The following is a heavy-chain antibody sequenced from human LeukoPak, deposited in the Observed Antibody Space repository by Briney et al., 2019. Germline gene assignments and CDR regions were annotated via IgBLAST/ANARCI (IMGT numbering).Heavy chain of an antibody. CDR3: AKEPEPYGWFDP. D-gene: IGHD1-14*01. CDR2: ISSSSSYI. V-gene: IGHV3-21*04. J-gene: IGHJ5*02. CDR1: GFTFSSYS. Sequence: GGSLRLSCAVSGFTFSSYSMNWVRQAPGKGLEWVSSISSSSSYIYYADSVKGRFTISRDNAKNSLYLQMNSLRAEDTAVYYCAKEPEPYGWFDPWGQGTLVTVSS.